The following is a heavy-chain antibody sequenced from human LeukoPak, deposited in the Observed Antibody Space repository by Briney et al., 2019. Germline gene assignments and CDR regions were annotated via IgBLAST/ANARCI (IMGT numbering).Heavy chain of an antibody. Sequence: SHTLSLTCTVSGGSISSGGYYWSWIRQHPGKGLEWIGYIYYSGSTYYNPSLKSRVTISVDTSKNQFSLKLSSVTAADTAVYYCARVAPLKLVVPNAFDIWGQGTMVTVSS. D-gene: IGHD2-2*01. CDR2: IYYSGST. J-gene: IGHJ3*02. CDR1: GGSISSGGYY. V-gene: IGHV4-31*03. CDR3: ARVAPLKLVVPNAFDI.